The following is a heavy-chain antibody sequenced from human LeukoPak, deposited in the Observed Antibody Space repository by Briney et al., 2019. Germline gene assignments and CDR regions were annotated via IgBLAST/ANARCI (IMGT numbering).Heavy chain of an antibody. D-gene: IGHD3-16*02. CDR3: AKDRAGFGGVIVSYFDY. J-gene: IGHJ4*02. V-gene: IGHV3-23*01. Sequence: GGSLRLSCAASGFTFSSYAMSWVRQAPGKGLEWVSAISGSGGSTYYADSVKGRFTISRDNSKNTLYLQMNSLRAEATAVYYCAKDRAGFGGVIVSYFDYWGQGTLVTVSS. CDR1: GFTFSSYA. CDR2: ISGSGGST.